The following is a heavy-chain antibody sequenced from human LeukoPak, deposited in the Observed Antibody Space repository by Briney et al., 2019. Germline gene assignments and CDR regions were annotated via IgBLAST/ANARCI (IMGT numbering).Heavy chain of an antibody. V-gene: IGHV3-33*01. J-gene: IGHJ4*02. CDR3: ARDGWVNYYDSSGYYHYFDY. Sequence: GRSLRLSCAASGFTFSSYGMHWVRQAPGKGLEWVAVIWSDGSNEYYADSVKGRFTISRDNSKNTLYLQMNSLRAEDTAVYYCARDGWVNYYDSSGYYHYFDYWGQGTLVTVSS. D-gene: IGHD3-22*01. CDR1: GFTFSSYG. CDR2: IWSDGSNE.